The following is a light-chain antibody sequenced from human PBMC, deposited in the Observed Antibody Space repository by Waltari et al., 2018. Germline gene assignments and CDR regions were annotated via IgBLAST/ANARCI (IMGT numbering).Light chain of an antibody. Sequence: DIQMTQSPSSLSASVGDRVTITCQTSHDISNDLTWYHQKPGKAPKLLIYDASNLETGVPSRFSGSGSGTDFTFTISSLQPEDIATYYCQQYDNLPLTFGGGTKVEIK. J-gene: IGKJ4*01. CDR2: DAS. CDR1: HDISND. CDR3: QQYDNLPLT. V-gene: IGKV1-33*01.